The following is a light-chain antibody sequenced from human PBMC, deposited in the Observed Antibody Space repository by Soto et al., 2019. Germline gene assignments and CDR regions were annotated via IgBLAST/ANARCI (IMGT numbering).Light chain of an antibody. Sequence: EIDVTQSKATLSVSPGERATLSCRASQSVSSNLAWYQQKPGQAPRLLIYGASTRATGIPARFSGSGSGTEFTLTISSLQSEDFAVYYCQQSNNLPPRFGQGTRLEIK. J-gene: IGKJ5*01. V-gene: IGKV3-15*01. CDR1: QSVSSN. CDR3: QQSNNLPPR. CDR2: GAS.